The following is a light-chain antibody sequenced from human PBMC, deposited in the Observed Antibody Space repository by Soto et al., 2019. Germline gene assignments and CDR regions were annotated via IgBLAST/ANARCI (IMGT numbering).Light chain of an antibody. J-gene: IGKJ4*01. V-gene: IGKV3-11*01. CDR1: RSVTTF. Sequence: EIVLTQSPATLSLSPGERATLSCRASRSVTTFLAWYQQKPGQAPRLLIYDASKRSTGVPTRFSGSGSGTAFTLTISSREPEDFAVYHCQQRTNGPLTFGGGTKVERK. CDR3: QQRTNGPLT. CDR2: DAS.